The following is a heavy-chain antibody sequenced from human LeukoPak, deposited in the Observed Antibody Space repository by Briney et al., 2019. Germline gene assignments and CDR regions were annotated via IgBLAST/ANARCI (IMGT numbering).Heavy chain of an antibody. D-gene: IGHD2-15*01. J-gene: IGHJ4*02. CDR1: GFTISSNY. V-gene: IGHV3-53*01. CDR2: IYTDGST. Sequence: PGGSLILSCAASGFTISSNYMSCVRPAPGKGLEWVSVIYTDGSTYYAASVKGRFTISRDNSKNTVYLQMSSLRADDTAVYYCARDIDCSGDNCPFDYWGQGTPVTVSS. CDR3: ARDIDCSGDNCPFDY.